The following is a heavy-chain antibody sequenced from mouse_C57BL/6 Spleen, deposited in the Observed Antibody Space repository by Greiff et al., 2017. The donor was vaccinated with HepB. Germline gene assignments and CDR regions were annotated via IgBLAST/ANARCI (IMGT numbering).Heavy chain of an antibody. J-gene: IGHJ2*01. D-gene: IGHD1-1*01. V-gene: IGHV5-4*01. CDR1: GFTFSSYA. CDR2: ISDGGSYT. Sequence: DVQLQESGGGLVKPGGSLKLSCAASGFTFSSYAMSWVRQTPEKRLEWVATISDGGSYTYYPDNVKGRFTISRDNAKNNLYLQMSHLKSEDTAMYYCARERGVITTVGTLFDYWGQGTTLTVSS. CDR3: ARERGVITTVGTLFDY.